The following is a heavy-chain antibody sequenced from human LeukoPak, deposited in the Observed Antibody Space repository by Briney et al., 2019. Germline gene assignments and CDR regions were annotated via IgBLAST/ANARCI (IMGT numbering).Heavy chain of an antibody. CDR1: GYTLTELS. CDR2: FDPEDGET. D-gene: IGHD3-10*01. CDR3: ARDLGFLDTMVRGVIITSTGFDY. Sequence: ASVKVSCKVSGYTLTELSMHWVRQAPGKGLEWMGGFDPEDGETIYAQKLQGRVTMTTDTSTSTAYMELRSLRSDDTAVYYCARDLGFLDTMVRGVIITSTGFDYWGQGTLVTVSS. V-gene: IGHV1-24*01. J-gene: IGHJ4*02.